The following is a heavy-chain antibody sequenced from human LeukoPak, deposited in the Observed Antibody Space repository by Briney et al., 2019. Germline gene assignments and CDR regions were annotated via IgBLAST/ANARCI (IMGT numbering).Heavy chain of an antibody. CDR1: GGSISSYY. J-gene: IGHJ4*02. D-gene: IGHD3-22*01. V-gene: IGHV4-59*01. CDR2: IYYSGST. Sequence: SETLSLTCTVSGGSISSYYWSWIRQPPGKGLEWIGYIYYSGSTNYNPSLKSRVTISVDTSKNQFSLKLSSVTAADTAVYYCARASGGYYDSSGYDYWGQGTLVTVSS. CDR3: ARASGGYYDSSGYDY.